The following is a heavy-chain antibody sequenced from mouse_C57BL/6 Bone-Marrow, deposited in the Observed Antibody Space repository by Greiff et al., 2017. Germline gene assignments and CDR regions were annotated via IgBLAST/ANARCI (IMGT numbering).Heavy chain of an antibody. CDR1: GYTFTDYE. D-gene: IGHD2-1*01. Sequence: VQLQQSGAELVRPGASVTLSCKASGYTFTDYEMHWVKQTPVHGLEWIGAIDPETGGTAYNQKFKGKAILTADKSSSTAYMELRSLTSEDSAVYYCTRSDYGNYVAWFAYWGQGTLVTVSA. CDR3: TRSDYGNYVAWFAY. V-gene: IGHV1-15*01. CDR2: IDPETGGT. J-gene: IGHJ3*01.